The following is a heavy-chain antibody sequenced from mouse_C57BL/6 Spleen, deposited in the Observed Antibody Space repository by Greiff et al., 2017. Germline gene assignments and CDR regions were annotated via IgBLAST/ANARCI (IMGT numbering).Heavy chain of an antibody. CDR2: IDPETGGT. CDR1: GYTFTDYE. D-gene: IGHD1-1*01. V-gene: IGHV1-15*01. J-gene: IGHJ1*03. Sequence: VQLQQSGAELVRPGASVTLSCKASGYTFTDYEMHWVKQTPVHGLEWIGAIDPETGGTAYNQKFKGKAILTADKSSSTAYMELRSLTSEDSAVYYCTRFPSYYGSSFYWYFDVWGTGTTVTVSS. CDR3: TRFPSYYGSSFYWYFDV.